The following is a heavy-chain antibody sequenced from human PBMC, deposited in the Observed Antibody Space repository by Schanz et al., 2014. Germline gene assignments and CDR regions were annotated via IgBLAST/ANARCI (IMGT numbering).Heavy chain of an antibody. CDR1: GFTFITYT. D-gene: IGHD2-2*01. V-gene: IGHV3-48*01. J-gene: IGHJ6*04. CDR2: ISSSGTSI. Sequence: EVQLVESGGGVVQPGGSLRLSCATSGFTFITYTMNWVRQTPGKGLEWVSFISSSGTSIYYADSVKGRFTISRDNAKNLLYLQMNGLRAEDTAVYFCARDLSSLIQGDVWGKGTTVTDSS. CDR3: ARDLSSLIQGDV.